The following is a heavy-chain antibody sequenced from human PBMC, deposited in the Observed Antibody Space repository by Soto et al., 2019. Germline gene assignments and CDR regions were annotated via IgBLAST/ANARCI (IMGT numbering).Heavy chain of an antibody. CDR1: GFTFSNAW. CDR2: IKSKTDGGTT. J-gene: IGHJ4*02. Sequence: GGSLRLSCAASGFTFSNAWMSWVRQAPWKGLEWVGRIKSKTDGGTTDYAAPVKGRFTISRDDSKNTLYLQMNSLKTEDTAVYYCTTGYGDYVLFDYWGQGTLVTVSS. CDR3: TTGYGDYVLFDY. D-gene: IGHD4-17*01. V-gene: IGHV3-15*01.